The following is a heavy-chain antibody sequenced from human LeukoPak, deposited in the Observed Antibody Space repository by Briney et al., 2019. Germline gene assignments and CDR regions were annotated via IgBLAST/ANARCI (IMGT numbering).Heavy chain of an antibody. J-gene: IGHJ5*02. D-gene: IGHD3-22*01. V-gene: IGHV4-31*03. Sequence: SETLSLTCTVSGGSISSGGYYWSWIRQHPGKGLEWIGNIYYSGSTYYNPSLKSRVTISVDTSKNQFSLKLSSVTAADTAVYYCARCHYYDSSGYYPSWFDPWGQGTLVTVSS. CDR1: GGSISSGGYY. CDR2: IYYSGST. CDR3: ARCHYYDSSGYYPSWFDP.